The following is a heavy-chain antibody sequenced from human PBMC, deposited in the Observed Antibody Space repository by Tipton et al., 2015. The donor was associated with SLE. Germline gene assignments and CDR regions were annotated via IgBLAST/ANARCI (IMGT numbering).Heavy chain of an antibody. CDR1: GFAFSTSW. CDR3: ATAATSLFEF. D-gene: IGHD6-25*01. J-gene: IGHJ4*02. V-gene: IGHV3-74*01. CDR2: IDSEGITT. Sequence: SLRLSCAASGFAFSTSWMHWVRQAPGKGLVWVARIDSEGITTRYADSVKGRFTISRDNAKNTLYLQIDSLRPEDTAVYYCATAATSLFEFWGQGTLVTVSS.